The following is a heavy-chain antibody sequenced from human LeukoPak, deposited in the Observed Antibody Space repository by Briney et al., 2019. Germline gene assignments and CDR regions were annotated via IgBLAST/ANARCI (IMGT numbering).Heavy chain of an antibody. J-gene: IGHJ3*02. CDR3: ARDRSGYYYDAFDI. CDR2: ISGSGGST. Sequence: GSLRLSCAASGFTFSSYAMSWVRQAPGKGLEWVSAISGSGGSTYYADSVKGRFTISRDNAKNSLYLQMNSLRAEDTAVYYCARDRSGYYYDAFDIWGQGTMVTVSS. CDR1: GFTFSSYA. V-gene: IGHV3-23*01. D-gene: IGHD3-22*01.